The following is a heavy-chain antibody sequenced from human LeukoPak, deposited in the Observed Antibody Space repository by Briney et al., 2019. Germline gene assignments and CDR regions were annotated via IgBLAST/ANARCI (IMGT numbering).Heavy chain of an antibody. V-gene: IGHV1-18*01. J-gene: IGHJ1*01. CDR3: ARDQHDCSGGSCYSVSYFQH. CDR1: GYTFTSYG. Sequence: ASVKVSCKASGYTFTSYGISWVRQAPGQGLEWMGWISAYNGNTNYAQKFQGRVTLTTDTPTSTANMELRSLRSDDTAVYYCARDQHDCSGGSCYSVSYFQHWGQGTLVTVSS. CDR2: ISAYNGNT. D-gene: IGHD2-15*01.